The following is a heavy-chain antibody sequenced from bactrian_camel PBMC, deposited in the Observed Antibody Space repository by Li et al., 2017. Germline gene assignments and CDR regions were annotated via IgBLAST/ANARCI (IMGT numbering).Heavy chain of an antibody. V-gene: IGHV3S10*01. CDR3: AARGGTWGCVVAVFAADFGY. Sequence: VQLVESGGGLVQPGGSLPLSCAASGFTFSNYAMSWVRQAPGKGVEWVSGIDIAGYAGYAGSVRGRFTISRDNAKNTVYLQMNSLKPEDTAMYYCAARGGTWGCVVAVFAADFGYWGQGTQVTVS. CDR2: IDIAGYA. D-gene: IGHD7*01. J-gene: IGHJ6*01. CDR1: GFTFSNYA.